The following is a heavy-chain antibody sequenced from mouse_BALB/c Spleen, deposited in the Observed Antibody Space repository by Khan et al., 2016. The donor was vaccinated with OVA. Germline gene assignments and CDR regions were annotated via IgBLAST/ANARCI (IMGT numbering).Heavy chain of an antibody. J-gene: IGHJ4*01. D-gene: IGHD1-1*01. Sequence: QVQLQQPGAELVRPGASVKLSCKTSGYTFTNYWVNWVRQRPGQGLEWIGNIYPSDSYTNYNQKFKDKATLTVDKSSSTAYIQLSSPTSEDSAVYYCTREGTTGDAMDYWGQGTSVTVSS. V-gene: IGHV1-69*02. CDR3: TREGTTGDAMDY. CDR2: IYPSDSYT. CDR1: GYTFTNYW.